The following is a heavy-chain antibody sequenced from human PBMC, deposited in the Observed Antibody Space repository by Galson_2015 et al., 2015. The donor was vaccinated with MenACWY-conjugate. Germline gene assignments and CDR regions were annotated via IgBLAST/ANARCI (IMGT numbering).Heavy chain of an antibody. Sequence: SLRLSCAASGFTFSSNRITWVRQAPGKGLEWVSGISGGGDTTFYADSVKGRFTLSRDNSKNTVYLQMDTLRPEDTAVYYCAKWDGFGDHWGQGTLVTVSS. D-gene: IGHD3-10*01. J-gene: IGHJ4*02. CDR2: ISGGGDTT. CDR3: AKWDGFGDH. V-gene: IGHV3-23*01. CDR1: GFTFSSNR.